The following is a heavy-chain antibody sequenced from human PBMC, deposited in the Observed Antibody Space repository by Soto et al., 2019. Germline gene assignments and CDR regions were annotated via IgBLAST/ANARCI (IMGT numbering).Heavy chain of an antibody. J-gene: IGHJ6*02. V-gene: IGHV3-30-3*01. CDR2: ISSDGTKK. Sequence: QVQLVESGGGVVQPGGSLRLSCAASGFAFDSYAMHWVRQTPGKGLEWVALISSDGTKKHLADSVKGRFTISRDNSKNVVYLVLQSVRGEDTAIYYCAKASAAAYYYYYYGMDVWGQGTTVTVSS. CDR3: AKASAAAYYYYYYGMDV. D-gene: IGHD6-13*01. CDR1: GFAFDSYA.